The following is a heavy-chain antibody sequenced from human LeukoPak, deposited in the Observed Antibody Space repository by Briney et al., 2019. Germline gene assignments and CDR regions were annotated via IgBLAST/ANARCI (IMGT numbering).Heavy chain of an antibody. Sequence: PSETLALTCTVSGGSISSYYWSWIRQPPGKGLEWIGYIYYSGSTNYNPSLKSRVTISVDTSKNQFSLKLSSVTAADTAVYYCARNKYSYAPYYYYGMDVWGQGTTVTVSS. CDR2: IYYSGST. V-gene: IGHV4-59*08. D-gene: IGHD5-18*01. CDR1: GGSISSYY. J-gene: IGHJ6*02. CDR3: ARNKYSYAPYYYYGMDV.